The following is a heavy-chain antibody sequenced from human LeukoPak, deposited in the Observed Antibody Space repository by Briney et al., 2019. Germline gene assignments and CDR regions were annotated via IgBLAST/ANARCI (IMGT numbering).Heavy chain of an antibody. J-gene: IGHJ3*02. CDR1: GFTFTRYS. CDR2: TYTGGNS. Sequence: GGSLRLSCAASGFTFTRYSMNWVRQAPGKGLEWVSVTYTGGNSYYADSVKGRFIISRDISKNTLYLQMNSLRAEDSALYYCARGGRGSAAVVAPRSFDIWGQGTMVTVSS. D-gene: IGHD3-22*01. CDR3: ARGGRGSAAVVAPRSFDI. V-gene: IGHV3-53*01.